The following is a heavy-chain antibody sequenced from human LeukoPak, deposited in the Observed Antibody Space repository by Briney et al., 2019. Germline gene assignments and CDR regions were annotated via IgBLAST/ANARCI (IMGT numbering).Heavy chain of an antibody. CDR2: IYYSGST. V-gene: IGHV4-59*01. CDR1: GGSISSYY. D-gene: IGHD5-12*01. CDR3: AGGRWLPLPGY. J-gene: IGHJ4*02. Sequence: PSETLSLTCTVSGGSISSYYWSWIRQPPGKGLEWIGYIYYSGSTNYNPSLKSRVTISVDTSKDQFSLKLSSVTAADTAVYYCAGGRWLPLPGYWGQGTLVTVSS.